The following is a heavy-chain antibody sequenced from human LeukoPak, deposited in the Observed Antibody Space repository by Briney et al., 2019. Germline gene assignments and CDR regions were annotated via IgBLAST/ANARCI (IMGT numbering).Heavy chain of an antibody. D-gene: IGHD2-15*01. J-gene: IGHJ4*02. V-gene: IGHV1-18*01. CDR2: ISGYNGKT. CDR1: DYTFNSYG. Sequence: ASVKVSCKASDYTFNSYGISWVRQAPGQGLEWMGWISGYNGKTHYAQKVQGRVTMTTDTSTTTAYMELRSLRSDDTAVYYCARGHPRSGHMTNWGQGTLVTVSS. CDR3: ARGHPRSGHMTN.